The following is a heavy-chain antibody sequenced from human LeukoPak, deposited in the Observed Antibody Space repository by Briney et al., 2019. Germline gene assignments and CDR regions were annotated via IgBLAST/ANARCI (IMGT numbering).Heavy chain of an antibody. J-gene: IGHJ6*03. Sequence: GGSLRLSCAASGFTFSSYAMHWVRQAPGKGLEYVSAISSNGGSTYYANSVKGRFTISRDNSKNTLYLQMGSLRAEDMAVYYCARGGRVRGSRHYYYYMDVWGKGTTVTVSS. CDR1: GFTFSSYA. CDR2: ISSNGGST. D-gene: IGHD3-10*01. CDR3: ARGGRVRGSRHYYYYMDV. V-gene: IGHV3-64*01.